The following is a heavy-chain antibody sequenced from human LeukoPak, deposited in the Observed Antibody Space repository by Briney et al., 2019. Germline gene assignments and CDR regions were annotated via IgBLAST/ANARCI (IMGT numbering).Heavy chain of an antibody. J-gene: IGHJ5*02. CDR3: ARLGTGYSSSWYYNWFDP. CDR2: INHSGST. CDR1: GGSFSGYY. Sequence: SETLSLTCAVYGGSFSGYYWSWIRQPPGKGLEWIGEINHSGSTNYNPSLKSRVTISVDTSKNQFSLKLSSVTAADTAVYYCARLGTGYSSSWYYNWFDPWGQGTLVTVSS. V-gene: IGHV4-34*01. D-gene: IGHD6-13*01.